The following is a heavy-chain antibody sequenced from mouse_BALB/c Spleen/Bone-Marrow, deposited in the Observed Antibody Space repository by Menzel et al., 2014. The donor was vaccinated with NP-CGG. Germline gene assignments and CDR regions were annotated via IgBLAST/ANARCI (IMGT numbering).Heavy chain of an antibody. V-gene: IGHV6-6*02. CDR2: IRLKSNNYAT. D-gene: IGHD2-4*01. Sequence: EVQRVESGGGLVQPGGSMKLSCVASGFSFSNYWMNWVRQSPEKGLEWVAEIRLKSNNYATHYAESVKGRFSISRDDSMSSVYLQMNNLGAEDTGIYYCSRDYDDAMDYWGQGTSVTVSS. J-gene: IGHJ4*01. CDR1: GFSFSNYW. CDR3: SRDYDDAMDY.